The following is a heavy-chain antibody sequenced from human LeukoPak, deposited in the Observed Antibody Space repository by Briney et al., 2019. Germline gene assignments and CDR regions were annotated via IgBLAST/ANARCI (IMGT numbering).Heavy chain of an antibody. V-gene: IGHV3-23*01. CDR2: ISGSGGST. D-gene: IGHD1-20*01. Sequence: GGSLRLSCAASGFTFSSYAMSWVRQAPGKGLEWVSAISGSGGSTYYADSVKGRFTISRDNSKNTLYLQMNSLRAEDTAVYYCARGRNWNYNYYYMDVWGKGTTVTVSS. CDR1: GFTFSSYA. CDR3: ARGRNWNYNYYYMDV. J-gene: IGHJ6*03.